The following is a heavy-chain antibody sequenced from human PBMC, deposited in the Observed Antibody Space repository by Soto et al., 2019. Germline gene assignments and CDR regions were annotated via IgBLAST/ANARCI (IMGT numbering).Heavy chain of an antibody. Sequence: SETLSLTCAVYGGSFSGYYWSWIRQPPGKGLEWIGEINHSGSTNYNPSLKSRVTISVDTSKNQFSLNLSSVTAADTAVYYCARVKLYNWNYLSFDYWGQGTLVTVSS. CDR1: GGSFSGYY. J-gene: IGHJ4*02. V-gene: IGHV4-34*01. CDR3: ARVKLYNWNYLSFDY. D-gene: IGHD1-7*01. CDR2: INHSGST.